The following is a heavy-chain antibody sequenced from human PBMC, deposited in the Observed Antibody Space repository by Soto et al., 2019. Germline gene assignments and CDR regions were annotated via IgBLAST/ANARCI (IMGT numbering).Heavy chain of an antibody. V-gene: IGHV3-21*01. CDR3: AREETAWPLAYGLDV. CDR1: GFTFGSYG. Sequence: GGSLRLSCAASGFTFGSYGMHWVRQAPGKGLEWVSSISSSGDTYYADSLKGRLTISRDYAKNSLSLQMNSLRAEDTAVYYCAREETAWPLAYGLDVWGQGTTVTVSS. CDR2: ISSSGDT. J-gene: IGHJ6*02. D-gene: IGHD2-21*02.